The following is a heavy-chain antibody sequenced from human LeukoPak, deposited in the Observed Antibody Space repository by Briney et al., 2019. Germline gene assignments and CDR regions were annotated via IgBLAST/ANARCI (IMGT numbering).Heavy chain of an antibody. CDR3: ATVRAPMYSSSWYRD. V-gene: IGHV1-2*02. J-gene: IGHJ4*02. D-gene: IGHD6-13*01. CDR2: INPNSGGT. CDR1: GYTFTGYY. Sequence: ASVKVSCKASGYTFTGYYMHWVRQAPGQGLEWMGWINPNSGGTNYAQKFQGRVTMTRDTSISTAYMELSRLRSDDTAVYYCATVRAPMYSSSWYRDWGQGTLVTVSS.